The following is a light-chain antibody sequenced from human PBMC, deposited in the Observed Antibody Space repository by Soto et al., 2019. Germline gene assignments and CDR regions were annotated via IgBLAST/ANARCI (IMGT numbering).Light chain of an antibody. CDR1: QGISSY. CDR3: QQLNSYPFT. J-gene: IGKJ4*01. CDR2: AAS. Sequence: DIQLTQSPSFLSASVGDRVTITCRASQGISSYLAWYQQKPGKAPKLLIYAASTLQSGVPSRFSGSVSGTESTLTISSLQPEDFATYYCQQLNSYPFTFGGGTKVEIK. V-gene: IGKV1-9*01.